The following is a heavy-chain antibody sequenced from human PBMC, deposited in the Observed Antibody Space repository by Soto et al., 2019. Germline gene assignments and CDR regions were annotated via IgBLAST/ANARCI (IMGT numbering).Heavy chain of an antibody. CDR1: GFTFSSNY. D-gene: IGHD3-10*01. J-gene: IGHJ6*02. CDR2: IYSGGST. Sequence: SLRLSCAASGFTFSSNYMSWVRQAPGKGLEWVSVIYSGGSTYYADSVKGRFTISRDNSKNTLYLQMNSLRAEDTAVYYCARDSGYYYYGMDVWGQGTTVTVSS. V-gene: IGHV3-53*01. CDR3: ARDSGYYYYGMDV.